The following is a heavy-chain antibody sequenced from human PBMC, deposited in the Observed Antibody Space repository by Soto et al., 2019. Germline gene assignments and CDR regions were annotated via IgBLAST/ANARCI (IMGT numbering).Heavy chain of an antibody. V-gene: IGHV3-7*01. CDR2: IKQDGSEK. CDR1: GFTFSSYW. J-gene: IGHJ6*02. Sequence: PGGSLRLSCAASGFTFSSYWMSWVRQAPGKGLEWVANIKQDGSEKYYVDSVKGRFTISRDNAKNSLYLQMNSLRAEDTAVYYCARDLGRTAMVQYYYYGMDVWGQGTTVTVSS. CDR3: ARDLGRTAMVQYYYYGMDV. D-gene: IGHD5-18*01.